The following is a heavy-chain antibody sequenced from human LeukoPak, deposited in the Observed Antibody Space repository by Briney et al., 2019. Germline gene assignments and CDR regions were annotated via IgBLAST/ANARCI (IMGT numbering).Heavy chain of an antibody. J-gene: IGHJ6*02. CDR3: ARGSYGLDYYYYGMDV. V-gene: IGHV1-46*01. CDR2: IDPSGGST. Sequence: VKVSCKASGYTFTSYYMHWVRQAPGQGLEWMGIIDPSGGSTSYAQKFQGRVTMTRDTSTSTVYMELSSLRSEDTAVYYCARGSYGLDYYYYGMDVWGQGTTVTVSS. CDR1: GYTFTSYY. D-gene: IGHD5-18*01.